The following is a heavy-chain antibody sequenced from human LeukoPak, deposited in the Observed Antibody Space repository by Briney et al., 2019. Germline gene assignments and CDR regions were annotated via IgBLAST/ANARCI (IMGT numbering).Heavy chain of an antibody. Sequence: SETLSLTCAVYGGSFSGYYWSWIRQPPGKGLEWIGEINHSGSTNYNPSLKSRVTISVDTSKNQFSLKLSPVTAADTAVYYCARGYYDILTGYTERLNWFDPWGQGTLVTVSS. J-gene: IGHJ5*02. CDR2: INHSGST. CDR3: ARGYYDILTGYTERLNWFDP. V-gene: IGHV4-34*01. CDR1: GGSFSGYY. D-gene: IGHD3-9*01.